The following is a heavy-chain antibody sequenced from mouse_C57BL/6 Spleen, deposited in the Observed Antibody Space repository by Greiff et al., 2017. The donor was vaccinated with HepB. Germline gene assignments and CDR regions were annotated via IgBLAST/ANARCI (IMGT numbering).Heavy chain of an antibody. J-gene: IGHJ4*01. Sequence: QVQLKQSGAELVKPGASVKISCKASGYAFSSYWMNWVKQRPGKGLEWIGQIYPGDGDTNYNGKFKGKAKLTADKSSSTAYKQLSSLTSEDSAVYFCARSGYYDYEGGYAMDYWGQGTSVTVSS. D-gene: IGHD2-4*01. CDR3: ARSGYYDYEGGYAMDY. CDR2: IYPGDGDT. CDR1: GYAFSSYW. V-gene: IGHV1-80*01.